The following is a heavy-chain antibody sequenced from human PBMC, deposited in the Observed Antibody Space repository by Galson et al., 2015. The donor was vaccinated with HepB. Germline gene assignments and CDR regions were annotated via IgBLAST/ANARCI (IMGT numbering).Heavy chain of an antibody. D-gene: IGHD4-17*01. J-gene: IGHJ6*03. Sequence: SLRLSCAASGFTLRTYAMHWVRQAPGKGLEWLAIISYDRNNKNYAESVKGRFTISTDNSKSTLVLQMNSLGPEDTAVYYCARDLGATVTTWYVDVWGKGTTVTVSS. CDR2: ISYDRNNK. V-gene: IGHV3-30-3*01. CDR3: ARDLGATVTTWYVDV. CDR1: GFTLRTYA.